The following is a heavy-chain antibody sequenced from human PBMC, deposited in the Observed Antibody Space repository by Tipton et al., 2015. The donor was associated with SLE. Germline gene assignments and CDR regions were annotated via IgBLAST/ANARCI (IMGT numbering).Heavy chain of an antibody. V-gene: IGHV1-2*02. CDR1: GYTFTGYY. D-gene: IGHD3-22*01. J-gene: IGHJ6*02. CDR3: AGNYDSSQGYYYYYGMDV. Sequence: QSGAEVKKPGASVKVSCKASGYTFTGYYMHWVRQAPGQGLEWMGWINPNSGGTNYAQKFQGRVTMTRDTSISTAYMELSRLRSDDTAVYYCAGNYDSSQGYYYYYGMDVWGQGTTVTVSS. CDR2: INPNSGGT.